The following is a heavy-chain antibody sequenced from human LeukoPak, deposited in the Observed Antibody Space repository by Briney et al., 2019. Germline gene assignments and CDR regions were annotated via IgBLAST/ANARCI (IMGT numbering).Heavy chain of an antibody. D-gene: IGHD1-7*01. V-gene: IGHV3-49*03. J-gene: IGHJ4*02. CDR1: GFTFGDYG. CDR2: IRSSTYGGTI. Sequence: PGRSLRLSCTASGFTFGDYGVIWFRQAPGKGLEWVGFIRSSTYGGTIEYAASVKGRFTISRDDSKSIAYLQMNSLTTEDTAVYYCTRDRISGTPWGQGTLVTVSS. CDR3: TRDRISGTP.